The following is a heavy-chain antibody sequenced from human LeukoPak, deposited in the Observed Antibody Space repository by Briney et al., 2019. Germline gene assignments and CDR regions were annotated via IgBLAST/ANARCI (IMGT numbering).Heavy chain of an antibody. V-gene: IGHV3-48*04. CDR2: ISRSSSTI. J-gene: IGHJ3*02. CDR3: AIDITDAFDI. Sequence: PGGSLRLSCAASGFTFSSYSMNWVRQAPGKGLEWVSYISRSSSTIYYADSVKGRFTISRDNAKNSLYLQMNSLRAEDTVVYYCAIDITDAFDIWGQGTMVTVSS. CDR1: GFTFSSYS.